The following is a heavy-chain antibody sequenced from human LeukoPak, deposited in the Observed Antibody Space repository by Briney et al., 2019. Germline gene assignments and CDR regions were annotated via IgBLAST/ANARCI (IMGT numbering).Heavy chain of an antibody. CDR2: IGGSSGTT. V-gene: IGHV3-23*01. J-gene: IGHJ4*02. CDR3: ARGKGTSWKYYFGA. CDR1: GFTFNIFA. Sequence: PGGSLRLSCAASGFTFNIFAMGWVRQAPGEGLEWVAVIGGSSGTTYYADSVKGRFTISRDNSKNMLFLQMNSLRAEDTAVYYCARGKGTSWKYYFGAWGQGTRVIVSS. D-gene: IGHD1-1*01.